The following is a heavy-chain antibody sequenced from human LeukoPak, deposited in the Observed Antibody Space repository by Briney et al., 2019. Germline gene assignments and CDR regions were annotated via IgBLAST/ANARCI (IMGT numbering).Heavy chain of an antibody. J-gene: IGHJ3*02. V-gene: IGHV4-39*07. CDR3: ARDRSGSYYDAFDI. CDR1: GGSISSSDYY. D-gene: IGHD1-26*01. CDR2: IYYSVTT. Sequence: SETLSLTCTVSGGSISSSDYYWGWIRQPPGKGLEWIGSIYYSVTTYYNPSLKSRVTISVDTSKNQFSLKLNSVTAADTAVYYCARDRSGSYYDAFDIWGQGTMVTVSS.